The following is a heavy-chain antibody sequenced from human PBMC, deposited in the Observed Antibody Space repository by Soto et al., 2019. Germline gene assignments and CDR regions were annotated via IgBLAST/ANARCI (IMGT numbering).Heavy chain of an antibody. J-gene: IGHJ5*02. CDR3: ARAHIVVVVAATPSWFDP. CDR1: GGTFSSYA. D-gene: IGHD2-15*01. V-gene: IGHV1-69*12. CDR2: ISPIFGTA. Sequence: QVQLVQSGAEVTKPGSSVKVSCKASGGTFSSYAISWVRQAPGQGLEWIGGISPIFGTANYAQKFQGRVTITADESTSTAYMELSSLRSEDTAVYYCARAHIVVVVAATPSWFDPWGQGTLGTVSS.